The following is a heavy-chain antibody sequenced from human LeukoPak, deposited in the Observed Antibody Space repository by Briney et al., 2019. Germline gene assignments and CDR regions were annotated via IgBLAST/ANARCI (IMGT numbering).Heavy chain of an antibody. CDR1: GGSISSTYY. J-gene: IGHJ3*02. CDR2: VYYSGNT. D-gene: IGHD4-17*01. CDR3: ARSSVPTGWGTFDI. Sequence: SETLSLTCTVSGGSISSTYYWAWIRQPPGKGLEWFRSVYYSGNTYYNPSLQSPVTISVDTSKNQFSLKLSSVTAADTAVYYCARSSVPTGWGTFDIWGLGTLVTVSS. V-gene: IGHV4-39*01.